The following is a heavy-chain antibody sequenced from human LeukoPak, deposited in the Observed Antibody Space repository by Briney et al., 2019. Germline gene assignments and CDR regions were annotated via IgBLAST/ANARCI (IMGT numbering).Heavy chain of an antibody. CDR1: GFTFSSYW. CDR3: ARGGLYGDY. Sequence: AGSLRLSCAASGFTFSSYWMHWVRQTPGKGLVWVSRINSDGSSTTYADSVKGRFTISRDNAKNTLYLQMNSLRAEDTAVYYCARGGLYGDYWGQGTLVTVSS. V-gene: IGHV3-74*01. D-gene: IGHD4-17*01. J-gene: IGHJ4*02. CDR2: INSDGSST.